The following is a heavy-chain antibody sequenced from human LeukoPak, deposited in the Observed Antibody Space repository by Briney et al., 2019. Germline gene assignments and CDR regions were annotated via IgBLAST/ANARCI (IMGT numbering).Heavy chain of an antibody. Sequence: GGSLRLSCAASGFTFSSYAMSWVRQAPGKGLEWVSAIIGSGGSTYYADSVKGRFTISRDNSKNTLYLQMNSLRAEDTAVYYCAKDGSGSYQEEIDYWGQGTLVTVSS. CDR2: IIGSGGST. V-gene: IGHV3-23*01. D-gene: IGHD1-26*01. J-gene: IGHJ4*02. CDR1: GFTFSSYA. CDR3: AKDGSGSYQEEIDY.